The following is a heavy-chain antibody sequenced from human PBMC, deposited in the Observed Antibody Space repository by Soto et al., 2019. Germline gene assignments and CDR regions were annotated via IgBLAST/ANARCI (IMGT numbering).Heavy chain of an antibody. CDR2: LNWNGVST. CDR1: GFTFDDYG. V-gene: IGHV3-20*04. Sequence: EVQLVESGGSVVRPGGSLRLSCVASGFTFDDYGMSWVRQVPGKGLEWVSGLNWNGVSTGYADSVKGRFTISRDNAKNFLYLQMNSLRAEDTALYYCARDGRYYDSGGYTCWGQGTLVTVSS. CDR3: ARDGRYYDSGGYTC. D-gene: IGHD3-22*01. J-gene: IGHJ4*02.